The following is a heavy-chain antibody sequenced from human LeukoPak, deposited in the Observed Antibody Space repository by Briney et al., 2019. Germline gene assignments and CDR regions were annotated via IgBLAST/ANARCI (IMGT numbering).Heavy chain of an antibody. CDR2: IYNSATT. J-gene: IGHJ6*03. V-gene: IGHV4-59*01. CDR1: GAPISSYF. CDR3: ARNGSRGCGYYSMEV. Sequence: SETLSLTCSVSGAPISSYFWSGIRQTPGKGLEWIGYIYNSATTNYNPSLKSRLTIPVDTSKNQISLKLTYVTAADTAVYYCARNGSRGCGYYSMEVGRKETTVTVSS. D-gene: IGHD2-8*01.